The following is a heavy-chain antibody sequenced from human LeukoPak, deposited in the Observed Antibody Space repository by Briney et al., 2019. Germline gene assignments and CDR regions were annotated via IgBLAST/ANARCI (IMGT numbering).Heavy chain of an antibody. CDR3: ARDYPLSIHGGYFDSLDY. J-gene: IGHJ4*02. D-gene: IGHD3-9*01. Sequence: GGSLRLSCAASGFTLSCCAIHWVGQAPGRGLEWVAVIWNDGSNKYYVDSMKGRFTVSRDNSKNTLYLQMNSLRAEDTAVYYCARDYPLSIHGGYFDSLDYWGQGTLVTVSS. V-gene: IGHV3-33*01. CDR1: GFTLSCCA. CDR2: IWNDGSNK.